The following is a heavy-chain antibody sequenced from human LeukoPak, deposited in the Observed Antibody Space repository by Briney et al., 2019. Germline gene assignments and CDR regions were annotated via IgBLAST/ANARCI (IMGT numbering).Heavy chain of an antibody. CDR3: ARARGVFDFWSGYYRFNWFDP. D-gene: IGHD3-3*01. J-gene: IGHJ5*02. Sequence: SETRSLTCAVYGGSFSGYYWSWIRQPPGKGLEWIGEINHSGSTNYNPSLKSRVTISVDTSKNQFSLKLSSVTAADTAVYYCARARGVFDFWSGYYRFNWFDPWGQGTLVTVSS. CDR2: INHSGST. V-gene: IGHV4-34*01. CDR1: GGSFSGYY.